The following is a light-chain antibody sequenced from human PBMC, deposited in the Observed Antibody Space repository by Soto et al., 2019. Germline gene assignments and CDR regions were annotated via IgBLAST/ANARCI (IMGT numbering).Light chain of an antibody. J-gene: IGKJ5*01. Sequence: ETFMTQSPATLSVSRWEIATLSCRASQSVRTKLAWYQQKPGQAPRLLIYGASSRATGIPARFSGSGSGTEFTLTISSLQSEDSGVYYCQQYNKWPAEITFGQGTRLEI. V-gene: IGKV3D-15*01. CDR2: GAS. CDR1: QSVRTK. CDR3: QQYNKWPAEIT.